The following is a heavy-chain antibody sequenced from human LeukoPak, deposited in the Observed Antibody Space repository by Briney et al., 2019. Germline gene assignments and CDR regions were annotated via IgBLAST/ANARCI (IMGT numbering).Heavy chain of an antibody. Sequence: GGSLRLSCAASGFTFSNYAIHWVRQSPGKGLEWVAVMSHHRSNKYYADSVMGRFTISRDNSKDTVSLQMNRLRVEDTALYYCVRERDHYDSSRGGFDIWGQGTMVTVSS. V-gene: IGHV3-30*04. CDR1: GFTFSNYA. CDR3: VRERDHYDSSRGGFDI. CDR2: MSHHRSNK. J-gene: IGHJ3*02. D-gene: IGHD3-22*01.